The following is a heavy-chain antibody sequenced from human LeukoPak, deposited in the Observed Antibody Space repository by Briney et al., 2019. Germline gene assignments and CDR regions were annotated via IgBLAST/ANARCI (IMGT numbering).Heavy chain of an antibody. CDR3: ARRAVAGLDY. D-gene: IGHD6-19*01. J-gene: IGHJ4*02. CDR1: GGSISSGGYY. V-gene: IGHV4-31*03. Sequence: SETLSLTCTVSGGSISSGGYYWSWIRQHPGKGLEWIGYIYYSGSTYYNPSLKSRVTISVDTSKNQFSLKLSSVTAADTAVYYCARRAVAGLDYWGQGTLVTVSS. CDR2: IYYSGST.